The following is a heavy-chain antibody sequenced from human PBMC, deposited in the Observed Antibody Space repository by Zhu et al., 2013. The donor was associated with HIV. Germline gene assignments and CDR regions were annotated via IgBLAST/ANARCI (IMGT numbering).Heavy chain of an antibody. D-gene: IGHD5-12*01. Sequence: QVHLVQSGAEVRKPGSSVKVSCKASGGTFSSYAISWVRQAPGQGLEWMGAINLIFGTTDYAQTFQGRATITADKSTSTAYMELSSLRSEDTAIYYCARGYIVATIKQAFDYWGQGTLVTVSS. CDR3: ARGYIVATIKQAFDY. CDR2: INLIFGTT. V-gene: IGHV1-69*06. J-gene: IGHJ4*02. CDR1: GGTFSSYA.